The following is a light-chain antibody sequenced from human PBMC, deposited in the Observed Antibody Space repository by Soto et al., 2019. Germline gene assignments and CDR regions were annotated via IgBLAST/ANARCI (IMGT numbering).Light chain of an antibody. CDR1: SSNIGAGYD. Sequence: QSVLTQPPSVSGAPGQRVTISCTGSSSNIGAGYDVHWYQQLPGTAPKLLIYGNTNRPSGVPDRFSGSKSGNSASLAITGLQAEDDGDYYCAACDDSLNGYVFGTGTKLTVL. CDR3: AACDDSLNGYV. CDR2: GNT. J-gene: IGLJ1*01. V-gene: IGLV1-40*01.